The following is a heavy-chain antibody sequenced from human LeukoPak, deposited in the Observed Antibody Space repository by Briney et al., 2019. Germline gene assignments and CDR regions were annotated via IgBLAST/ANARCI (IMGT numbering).Heavy chain of an antibody. J-gene: IGHJ4*02. Sequence: GGSLRLSCAASGFTFSNYYMSWIRQAPGKGLEWVSYISSSGSTIYYADSVKGRFTISRDNAKNSLYLQMNSLRAEDTAVYYCARDSSFCSSTSCHIFFDYWGQGTLVTVSS. V-gene: IGHV3-11*01. D-gene: IGHD2-2*01. CDR2: ISSSGSTI. CDR1: GFTFSNYY. CDR3: ARDSSFCSSTSCHIFFDY.